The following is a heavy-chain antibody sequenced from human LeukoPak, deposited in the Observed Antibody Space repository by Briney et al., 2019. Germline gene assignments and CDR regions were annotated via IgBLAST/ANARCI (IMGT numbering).Heavy chain of an antibody. J-gene: IGHJ5*02. D-gene: IGHD6-19*01. CDR2: ISSSGSPI. V-gene: IGHV3-48*03. CDR3: ACSSGWYGWFDP. Sequence: GGSLRLPCAASGFTFSNYEMNWVRRAPGKGLEWVSYISSSGSPIYYADSVKGRFTISRDNAKNSLYLQMNSLRAEDTAVYYCACSSGWYGWFDPWGQGTLVTVSS. CDR1: GFTFSNYE.